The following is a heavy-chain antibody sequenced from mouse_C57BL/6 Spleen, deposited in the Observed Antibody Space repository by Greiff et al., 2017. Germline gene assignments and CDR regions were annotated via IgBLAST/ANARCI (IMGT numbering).Heavy chain of an antibody. CDR2: INYDGSST. CDR3: AREGLYGSSYGYWYFDV. D-gene: IGHD1-1*01. V-gene: IGHV5-16*01. Sequence: EVQVVESEGGLVQPGSSMKLSCTASGFTFSDYYMAWVRQVPEKGLEWVANINYDGSSTYYLDSLKSRFIISRDNAKNILYLQMSSLKSEDTATYYCAREGLYGSSYGYWYFDVWGTGTTVTVSS. CDR1: GFTFSDYY. J-gene: IGHJ1*03.